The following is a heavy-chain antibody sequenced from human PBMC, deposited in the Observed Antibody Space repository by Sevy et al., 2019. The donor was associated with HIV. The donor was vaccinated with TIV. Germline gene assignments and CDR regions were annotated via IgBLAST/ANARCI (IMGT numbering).Heavy chain of an antibody. CDR1: GFTFSSYA. CDR2: ISGSDGST. V-gene: IGHV3-23*01. D-gene: IGHD2-2*01. Sequence: GGSLRLSCAASGFTFSSYAMSWVRQAPGKGLEWVSAISGSDGSTYYADSVKGRFTISRDNSKNTLYLQMNSLRTEDTAVYYCASGDCSSASCYDDAFDIWGQGTMVTVSS. J-gene: IGHJ3*02. CDR3: ASGDCSSASCYDDAFDI.